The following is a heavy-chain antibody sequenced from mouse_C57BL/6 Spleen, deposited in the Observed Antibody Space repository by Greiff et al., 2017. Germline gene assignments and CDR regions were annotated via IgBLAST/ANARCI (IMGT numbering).Heavy chain of an antibody. CDR2: IYPRSGNT. V-gene: IGHV1-81*01. CDR3: ARHYGSYYAMDY. Sequence: QVQLQQSGAELARPGASVKLSCKASGYTFTSSGISWVKQRTGQGLEWIGEIYPRSGNTYYNEKFKGKATLTADKSSSTAYMELRSLTSEDSAVYFCARHYGSYYAMDYWGQGTSVTVSS. CDR1: GYTFTSSG. D-gene: IGHD1-1*01. J-gene: IGHJ4*01.